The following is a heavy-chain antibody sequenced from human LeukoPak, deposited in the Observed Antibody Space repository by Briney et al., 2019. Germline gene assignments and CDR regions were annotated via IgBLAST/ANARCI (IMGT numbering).Heavy chain of an antibody. CDR2: ISSSGRTI. CDR3: ARHGPRDWGLELMGLKYHRQYDKYYFDY. Sequence: GGSLRLSCVASGFIFRDYTMNWVRQTPGKGLEWVSYISSSGRTIYYADSVKGRFTISRDNANNSLYLQMDSLRAEDTAVYYCARHGPRDWGLELMGLKYHRQYDKYYFDYWGQGTLVTVSS. D-gene: IGHD2-2*02. J-gene: IGHJ4*02. V-gene: IGHV3-48*04. CDR1: GFIFRDYT.